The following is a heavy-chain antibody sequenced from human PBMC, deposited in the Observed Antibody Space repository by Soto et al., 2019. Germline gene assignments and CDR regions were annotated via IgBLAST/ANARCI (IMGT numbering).Heavy chain of an antibody. CDR2: IYYSGGT. V-gene: IGHV4-59*01. CDR3: ARGQRSIYDFWSGYYTQNWFDP. J-gene: IGHJ5*02. Sequence: PSETLSLTCTVSGGSISSYYWSWIRQPPGKGLEWIGYIYYSGGTNYNPSLKSRVTISVDTPKNQFSLKLSSVTAADTAVYYCARGQRSIYDFWSGYYTQNWFDPWGQGTLVTVSS. CDR1: GGSISSYY. D-gene: IGHD3-3*01.